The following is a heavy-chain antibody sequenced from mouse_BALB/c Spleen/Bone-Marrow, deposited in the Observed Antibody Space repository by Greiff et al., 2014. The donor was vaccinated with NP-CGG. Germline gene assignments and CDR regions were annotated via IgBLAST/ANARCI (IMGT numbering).Heavy chain of an antibody. CDR3: ARGLYYDYEFAY. CDR2: IWSGGST. Sequence: QVQLQQSGPGLVQPSQSLSITCTVSGFSLTSYGVHWVRQSPGKGLEWLGVIWSGGSTDYNAAFISRPSISKDNSKSQVFFKMNSLQANDTAIYYCARGLYYDYEFAYWGQGTLVTVSA. V-gene: IGHV2-2*02. J-gene: IGHJ3*01. CDR1: GFSLTSYG. D-gene: IGHD2-4*01.